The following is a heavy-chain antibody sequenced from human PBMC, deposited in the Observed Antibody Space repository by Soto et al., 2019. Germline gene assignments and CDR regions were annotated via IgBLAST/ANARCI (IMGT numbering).Heavy chain of an antibody. D-gene: IGHD2-15*01. CDR1: GGTFSSYA. J-gene: IGHJ3*02. CDR3: ARSRGYCSGGSCYSSFDI. V-gene: IGHV1-69*01. Sequence: QVQLVQSGAEVKKPGSSVKVSCKASGGTFSSYAISWVRQAPGQGLEWMGGIIPIFGTANYAQKFQGRVTITADESTSTAYMELSSLRSEDTAVYYCARSRGYCSGGSCYSSFDIWCQGTMVTVSS. CDR2: IIPIFGTA.